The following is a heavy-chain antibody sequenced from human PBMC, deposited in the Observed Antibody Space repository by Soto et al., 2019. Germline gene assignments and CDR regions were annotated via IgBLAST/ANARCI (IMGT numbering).Heavy chain of an antibody. V-gene: IGHV4-59*01. Sequence: SETLSLTCTVSGGSISSYYWSWIRQPPGKGLEWIGYIYHSGSTYYNPSLKSRVTISVDRSKNQFSPKLSSVTAADTAVYYCARAYGGYADYWGQGALVTVSS. CDR1: GGSISSYY. CDR3: ARAYGGYADY. J-gene: IGHJ4*02. CDR2: IYHSGST. D-gene: IGHD5-12*01.